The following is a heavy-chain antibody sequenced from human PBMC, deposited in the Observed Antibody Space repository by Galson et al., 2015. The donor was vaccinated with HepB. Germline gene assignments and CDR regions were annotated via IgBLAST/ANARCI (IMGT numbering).Heavy chain of an antibody. Sequence: SVKVSCKASGGTFSSYAISWVRQAPGQGLEWMGGIIPIFGTANYAQKFQGRVTITADKSTSTAYMELSSLRSEDTAVYYCARLPTPYYDILTDYLGWGQGTLVTVSS. CDR3: ARLPTPYYDILTDYLG. D-gene: IGHD3-9*01. CDR1: GGTFSSYA. V-gene: IGHV1-69*06. CDR2: IIPIFGTA. J-gene: IGHJ4*02.